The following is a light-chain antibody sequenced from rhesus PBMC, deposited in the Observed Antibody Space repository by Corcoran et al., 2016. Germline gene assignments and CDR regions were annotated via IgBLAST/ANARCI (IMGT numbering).Light chain of an antibody. V-gene: IGKV1-46*01. CDR1: QSFSST. CDR3: QQYYNYPLT. CDR2: SAS. Sequence: DVQMTQSPSSLSASVGDTVTITCRASQSFSSTLAWYPQKPGKAPKLLIYSASSLQSGVPSRFSGSKSGTDFTLTISSLQPEDTGTYYCQQYYNYPLTFGGGTKVEIK. J-gene: IGKJ4*01.